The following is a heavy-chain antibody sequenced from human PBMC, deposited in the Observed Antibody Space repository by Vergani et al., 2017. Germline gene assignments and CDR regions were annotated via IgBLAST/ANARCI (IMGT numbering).Heavy chain of an antibody. J-gene: IGHJ4*02. CDR1: GFTFSSYA. V-gene: IGHV3-23*01. CDR3: AVREDGAVASVY. CDR2: ISGSGGST. Sequence: EVQLLESGGGLVQPGGSLRLSCAASGFTFSSYAMSWVRQAPGKGLEWVSAISGSGGSTYYADSVKGRFAISRDNAKNTLYLQMNSLRAEDTAVYYCAVREDGAVASVYWGQGTLVTVSS. D-gene: IGHD6-19*01.